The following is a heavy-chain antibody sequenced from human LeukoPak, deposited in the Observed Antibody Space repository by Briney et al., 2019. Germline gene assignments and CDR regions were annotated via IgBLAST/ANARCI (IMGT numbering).Heavy chain of an antibody. V-gene: IGHV1-2*02. CDR3: ARTLTGYYDPFDY. Sequence: GASVKVSCKASGYTFTSYYMHWVRQAPGQGLEWMGWINPNSGGTNYAQKFQGRVTMTRDTSISTAYMELSRLRSDDTAVYYCARTLTGYYDPFDYWGQGTLVTVSS. J-gene: IGHJ4*02. CDR2: INPNSGGT. D-gene: IGHD3-9*01. CDR1: GYTFTSYY.